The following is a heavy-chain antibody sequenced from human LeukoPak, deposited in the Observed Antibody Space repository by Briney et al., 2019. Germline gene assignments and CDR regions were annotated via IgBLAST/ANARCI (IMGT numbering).Heavy chain of an antibody. CDR1: GFTFSSYW. J-gene: IGHJ1*01. CDR3: YGGNAEN. D-gene: IGHD4-23*01. V-gene: IGHV3-74*01. Sequence: PGGSLRLSCAASGFTFSSYWMHWVRQAPGKGLVWVSGINTDGSSTNYADSVKGRFTISRDNAKNTLYLQMNSLRAEDTAVYYCYGGNAENWGQGTLVTVSS. CDR2: INTDGSST.